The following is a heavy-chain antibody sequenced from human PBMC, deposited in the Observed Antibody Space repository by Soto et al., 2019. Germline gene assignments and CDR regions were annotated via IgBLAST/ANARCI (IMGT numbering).Heavy chain of an antibody. J-gene: IGHJ4*02. V-gene: IGHV1-2*04. CDR2: INPNSGGT. D-gene: IGHD4-17*01. CDR1: GYTFTGYY. CDR3: ATGGSTVTRLYYFDY. Sequence: QVQLVQSGAEVKKPGASVKVSCKASGYTFTGYYMHWVRQAPGQGLEWMGWINPNSGGTNYAQKFQGWVTMTRDTSISTAYMELSRLRSDDTAVYYCATGGSTVTRLYYFDYWGQGTLVTVSS.